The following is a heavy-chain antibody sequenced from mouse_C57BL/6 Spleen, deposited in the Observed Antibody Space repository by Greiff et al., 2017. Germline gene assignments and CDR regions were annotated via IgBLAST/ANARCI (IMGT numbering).Heavy chain of an antibody. V-gene: IGHV7-3*01. J-gene: IGHJ4*01. CDR2: IRNKANDYKT. CDR1: GFTFTDYY. Sequence: EVKLVESGGGLVQPGGSLSLSCAASGFTFTDYYMSWVRQTPGKALEWLGFIRNKANDYKTEYSASVKGRFTISRDNSQSILYLHMNALRDEDSATYSCERSATVGAMDYWGQGTSVTVSS. CDR3: ERSATVGAMDY. D-gene: IGHD1-1*01.